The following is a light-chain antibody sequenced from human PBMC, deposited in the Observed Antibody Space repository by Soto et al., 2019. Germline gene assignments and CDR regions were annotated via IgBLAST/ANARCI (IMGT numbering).Light chain of an antibody. CDR2: GAS. J-gene: IGKJ4*01. CDR3: QQYNNWPPGLT. Sequence: EIVMTQSPATLSVSPGERATLSCRASQSVSSNLAWYQQKPGQAPRLLIYGASTRATGIPARFSDSGSGTEFTLTISSLQSEDSAVYYCQQYNNWPPGLTFGGGTKVEIK. CDR1: QSVSSN. V-gene: IGKV3-15*01.